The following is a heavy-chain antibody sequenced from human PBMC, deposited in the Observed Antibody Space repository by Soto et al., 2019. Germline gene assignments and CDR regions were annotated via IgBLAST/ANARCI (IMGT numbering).Heavy chain of an antibody. Sequence: GGSLRLSCAASGFTFSGFAMRWVRQAPGKGLEWVSGITGSGSGIYYIDSVKGRFTVSRDNSKNTLSLQMNSLRAEDTAVYYCARRVSTYIFDLWGQGTMVTVSS. CDR1: GFTFSGFA. J-gene: IGHJ5*02. V-gene: IGHV3-23*01. CDR3: ARRVSTYIFDL. D-gene: IGHD2-15*01. CDR2: ITGSGSGI.